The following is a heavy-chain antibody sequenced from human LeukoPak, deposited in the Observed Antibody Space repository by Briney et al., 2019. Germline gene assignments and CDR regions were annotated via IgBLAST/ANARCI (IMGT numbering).Heavy chain of an antibody. Sequence: SETLSLTCTVSGGSISSYYWSWIRQPPGKGLEWIGYINYSGSTNYNPSLKSRVTISVDTSKNQFSLKLSSVTAADTAVYYCARVSRDMVRGVLYYFDYWGQGTLVTVSS. J-gene: IGHJ4*02. D-gene: IGHD3-10*01. CDR2: INYSGST. CDR3: ARVSRDMVRGVLYYFDY. V-gene: IGHV4-59*01. CDR1: GGSISSYY.